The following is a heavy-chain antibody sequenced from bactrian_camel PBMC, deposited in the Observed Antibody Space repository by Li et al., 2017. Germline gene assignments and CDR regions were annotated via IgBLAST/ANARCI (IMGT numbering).Heavy chain of an antibody. Sequence: QVQLVESGGGLVQAGGSLRLSCVASGFTLSSVAMAWVRRAPGKGLEWVSTIHSDGGSTFYADSVKGRFTISRDNAKNTLFLQMNTLESEDRAPYYCSTASSAYGSVFGFWGQGTQVTVS. D-gene: IGHD3*01. CDR1: GFTLSSVA. V-gene: IGHV3S37*01. J-gene: IGHJ6*01. CDR2: IHSDGGST. CDR3: STASSAYGSVFGF.